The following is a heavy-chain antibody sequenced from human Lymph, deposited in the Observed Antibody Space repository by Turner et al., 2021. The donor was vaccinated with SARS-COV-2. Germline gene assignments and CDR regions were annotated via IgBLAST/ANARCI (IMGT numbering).Heavy chain of an antibody. CDR3: AREMGAGSDY. CDR1: GFTFSSYA. J-gene: IGHJ4*02. Sequence: QVQLVESGGGVVQHGRSLSLPCAASGFTFSSYAMHWVRQAPGKGLEWVALISYDGSNKYYADSVKGRFTISRDNSKNTLYLQMNSLRAEDTAVYYCAREMGAGSDYWGQGTLVTVSS. CDR2: ISYDGSNK. V-gene: IGHV3-30*04. D-gene: IGHD3-10*01.